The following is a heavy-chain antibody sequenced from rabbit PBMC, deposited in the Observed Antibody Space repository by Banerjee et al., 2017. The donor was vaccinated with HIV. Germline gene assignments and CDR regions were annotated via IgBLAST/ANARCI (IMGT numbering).Heavy chain of an antibody. CDR2: IYAGSSGSA. V-gene: IGHV1S45*01. Sequence: LEESGGGLVKPEGSLTLTCKASGFDFSSNAICWVRQAPGKGLEWIGTIYAGSSGSAYYASWVNGRFTISKTSSTTVTLQMTSLTAADTATYFCARDCRFWGPGTLVTVS. CDR3: ARDCRF. CDR1: GFDFSSNA. J-gene: IGHJ6*01.